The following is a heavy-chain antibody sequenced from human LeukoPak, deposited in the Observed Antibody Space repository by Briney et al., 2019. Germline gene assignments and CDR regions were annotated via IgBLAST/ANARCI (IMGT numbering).Heavy chain of an antibody. CDR2: INHSGST. V-gene: IGHV4-34*01. D-gene: IGHD6-13*01. J-gene: IGHJ4*02. Sequence: SETLSLTCAVYGGSFSGYYWSWIRQPPGKGLEWIGEINHSGSTNYNPSLKSRVTISVDTSKNQFSLKLSSVTAADTAVYYCGRETIAATGTSVFFVYWGQGTLVTVSS. CDR1: GGSFSGYY. CDR3: GRETIAATGTSVFFVY.